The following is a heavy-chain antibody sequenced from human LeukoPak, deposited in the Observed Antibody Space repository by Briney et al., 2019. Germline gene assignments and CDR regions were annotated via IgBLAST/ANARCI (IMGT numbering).Heavy chain of an antibody. CDR2: IYPGDSDT. Sequence: GASLQISCKGSGYSFTSYWIGWVRQMPGKGLEWMGIIYPGDSDTRYSPSFQGQVTISADKSISTASLQWSSLKASDTAMYYCARQTYNIVVVPAAMILDYWGQGTLVTVSS. CDR1: GYSFTSYW. V-gene: IGHV5-51*01. J-gene: IGHJ4*02. CDR3: ARQTYNIVVVPAAMILDY. D-gene: IGHD2-2*01.